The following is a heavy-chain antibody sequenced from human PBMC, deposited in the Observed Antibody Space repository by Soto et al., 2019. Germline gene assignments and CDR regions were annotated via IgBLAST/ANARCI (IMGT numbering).Heavy chain of an antibody. J-gene: IGHJ5*02. CDR2: IYDTGNT. D-gene: IGHD3-10*01. Sequence: PSETLSLTCTVSGDSISSGGYYWSWIRQHPGKGLEWIGYIYDTGNTYYNPSLKSRLTISLDTSKKQFFLKLKSVTAADTAVYYCARGVTMIRGVIISWFDPWGQGTRVTVSS. CDR3: ARGVTMIRGVIISWFDP. V-gene: IGHV4-31*03. CDR1: GDSISSGGYY.